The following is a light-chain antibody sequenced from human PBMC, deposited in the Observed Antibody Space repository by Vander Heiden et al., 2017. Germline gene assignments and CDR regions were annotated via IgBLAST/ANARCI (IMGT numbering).Light chain of an antibody. CDR2: DVN. CDR1: SSDVGGYNY. CDR3: CSYAGNTAWV. V-gene: IGLV2-11*01. Sequence: QAALTPPRPVSGSPGQAVTMSCTGTSSDVGGYNYVSWYQQHPGKAPKVIIYDVNKRPSGVPDRFSGSKSGNTASLTISGLQAADEADYYCCSYAGNTAWVFGGGTKVTVL. J-gene: IGLJ3*02.